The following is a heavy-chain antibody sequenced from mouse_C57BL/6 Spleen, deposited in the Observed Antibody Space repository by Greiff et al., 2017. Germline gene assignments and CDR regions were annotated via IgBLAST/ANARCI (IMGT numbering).Heavy chain of an antibody. CDR2: IDPSDSYT. V-gene: IGHV1-69*01. CDR3: ARERDDYFDY. J-gene: IGHJ2*01. D-gene: IGHD3-3*01. CDR1: GYTFTSYW. Sequence: VKLQQPGAELVMPGASVKLSCKASGYTFTSYWMHWVKQRPGQGLEWIGEIDPSDSYTNYNQKFKGKSTLTVDKSSSTAYMQLSSLTSEDSAVYYCARERDDYFDYWGQGTTLTVSS.